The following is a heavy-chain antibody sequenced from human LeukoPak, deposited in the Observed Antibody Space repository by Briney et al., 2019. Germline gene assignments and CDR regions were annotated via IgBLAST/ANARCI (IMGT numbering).Heavy chain of an antibody. Sequence: ASVTVSYMASGYTFLDYFMHWVRRAPGQGREGMGWINPNSGDTNYVEKCQGRVTMTRDTSISTVYMELSRLRSDDTAVFYCARKSGSGGAFDLWGQGTMVTVSS. CDR3: ARKSGSGGAFDL. J-gene: IGHJ3*01. CDR1: GYTFLDYF. CDR2: INPNSGDT. V-gene: IGHV1-2*02. D-gene: IGHD3-10*01.